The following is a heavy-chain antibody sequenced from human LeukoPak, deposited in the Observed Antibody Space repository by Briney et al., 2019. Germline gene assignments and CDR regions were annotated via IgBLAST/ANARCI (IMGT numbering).Heavy chain of an antibody. CDR1: GGTLSRYA. CDR3: AINQAGYCGGGSCYRHEFYYMDV. J-gene: IGHJ6*03. CDR2: IIPVFGTA. Sequence: ASVKVSCKASGGTLSRYAISWVRQAPGQGLEWMGGIIPVFGTANYAEKFQDRVTITADKSTSTAYMELSSLRSEDTAMYYCAINQAGYCGGGSCYRHEFYYMDVWGKGTSVTVSS. D-gene: IGHD2-15*01. V-gene: IGHV1-69*06.